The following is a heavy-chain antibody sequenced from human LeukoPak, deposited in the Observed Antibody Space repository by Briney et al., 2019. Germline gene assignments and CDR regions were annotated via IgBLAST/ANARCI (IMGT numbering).Heavy chain of an antibody. CDR1: GFTFSSFS. CDR2: ISSSASTI. V-gene: IGHV3-48*01. J-gene: IGHJ4*02. CDR3: ARSTPFDY. Sequence: QPGGSLRLSCAASGFTFSSFSMNWVRQAPGKGLEWISYISSSASTIYDADSVKGRFTISRDNAKNSLFLEMNSLRAEDTAVYYCARSTPFDYWGLGTLVTVSA. D-gene: IGHD2-15*01.